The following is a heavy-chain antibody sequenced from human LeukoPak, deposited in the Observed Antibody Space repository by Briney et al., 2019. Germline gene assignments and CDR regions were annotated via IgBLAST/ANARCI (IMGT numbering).Heavy chain of an antibody. V-gene: IGHV1-2*06. CDR3: ARVAEIHIVA. D-gene: IGHD2-21*01. CDR1: GYTFTGYY. J-gene: IGHJ5*02. CDR2: INPNSGGT. Sequence: ASVKVSCKASGYTFTGYYMHWVRQAPGHGLELMGRINPNSGGTNYAQKFQGRVTMTRDTSISTAYMELSRLRSDDTAVYYCARVAEIHIVAWGQGTLVTVSS.